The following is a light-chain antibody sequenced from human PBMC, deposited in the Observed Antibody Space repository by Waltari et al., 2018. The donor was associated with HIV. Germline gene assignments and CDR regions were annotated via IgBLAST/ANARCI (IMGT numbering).Light chain of an antibody. CDR2: ATA. V-gene: IGKV1-39*01. Sequence: DIQMTQSQSSLSASIGDRVTITCRASQSIKRNLNWFQQKSGKAPNILIYATATLQNGVPSRFSGSGSETNFTLTITRLQPEDFATYYCQQSYATPRSFGQGTKL. CDR3: QQSYATPRS. CDR1: QSIKRN. J-gene: IGKJ2*03.